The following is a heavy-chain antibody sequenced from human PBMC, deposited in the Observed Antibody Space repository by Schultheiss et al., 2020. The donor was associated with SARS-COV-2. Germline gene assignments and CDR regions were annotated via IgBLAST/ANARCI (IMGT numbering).Heavy chain of an antibody. CDR1: GFTFSTYW. D-gene: IGHD4-23*01. CDR3: AKDVGGKGDY. V-gene: IGHV3-23*01. J-gene: IGHJ4*02. CDR2: ISGSGSTI. Sequence: LSLTCAASGFTFSTYWMTWVRRAPGKGLEWVSAISGSGSTIYYADSVKGRFTISRDNSKNTLYLQMNSLRAEDTAVYYCAKDVGGKGDYWGQGTLVTVSS.